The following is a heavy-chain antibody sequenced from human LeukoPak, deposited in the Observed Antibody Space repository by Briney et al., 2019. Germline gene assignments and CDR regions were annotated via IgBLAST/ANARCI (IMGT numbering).Heavy chain of an antibody. CDR2: IKQDGSEK. J-gene: IGHJ5*02. CDR1: GFTFSSYW. V-gene: IGHV3-7*01. Sequence: GGSLRLSCAASGFTFSSYWMSWVRQAPGKGLERMANIKQDGSEKYYVDSVKGRFTISRDNSKNTLYLQMNSLRAEDTAVYYCALRKQWLAYNWFDPWGQGTLVTVSS. D-gene: IGHD6-19*01. CDR3: ALRKQWLAYNWFDP.